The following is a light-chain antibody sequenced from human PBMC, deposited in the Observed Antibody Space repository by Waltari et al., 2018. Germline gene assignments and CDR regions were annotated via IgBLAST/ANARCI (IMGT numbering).Light chain of an antibody. CDR1: SSDSGGYEY. V-gene: IGLV2-14*03. CDR2: DVN. J-gene: IGLJ2*01. CDR3: SSFTSSTTGI. Sequence: SALTQPDSVSGSPGQSITISCSGISSDSGGYEYVSWYQQHPGKAPQVIIYDVNNRPSGVSTRFSGSKSGSSASLTISGLQAEDEADYYCSSFTSSTTGIFGGGTKVTVL.